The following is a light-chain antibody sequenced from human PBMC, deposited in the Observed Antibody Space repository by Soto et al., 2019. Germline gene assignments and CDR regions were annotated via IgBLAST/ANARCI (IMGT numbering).Light chain of an antibody. V-gene: IGKV1-39*01. J-gene: IGKJ1*01. Sequence: DIQMTQSPSSLSASVGARVTITCRASQSISGYLNWYQQKQGKAPKLLIYAASSLQSGVPSRFSVSGSGTDGTIIISSLKTEDVETYDCQKSYNHPPAFGQGTKVDIK. CDR2: AAS. CDR1: QSISGY. CDR3: QKSYNHPPA.